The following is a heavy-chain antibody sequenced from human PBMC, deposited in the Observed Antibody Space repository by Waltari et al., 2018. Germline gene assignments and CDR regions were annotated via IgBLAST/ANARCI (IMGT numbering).Heavy chain of an antibody. V-gene: IGHV3-30*01. CDR1: GFTFSSYA. D-gene: IGHD3-22*01. J-gene: IGHJ4*02. CDR3: AKDLSPRLTPNYYDSSGEDY. Sequence: QVQLVESGGGVVQPGRSLRLSCAASGFTFSSYAMHWVRQAPGKGPEWVAVISYDGSNKYYADSVKGRFTISRDNSKNTLYLQMNSLRAEDTAVYYCAKDLSPRLTPNYYDSSGEDYWGQGTLVTVSS. CDR2: ISYDGSNK.